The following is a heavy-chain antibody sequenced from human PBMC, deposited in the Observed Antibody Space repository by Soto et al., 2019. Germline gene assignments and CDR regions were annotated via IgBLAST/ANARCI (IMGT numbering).Heavy chain of an antibody. Sequence: QVQLQQWGAGLLKPSETLSITCAVYGGSFKGYSWTWIRQPPGKGLEGIGEINHSGTTKYNPSLTGLVTISVDTSRTQFPLKLSSATAAETAVYFCARPPYSFGFDICGQGTVVTFSS. CDR2: INHSGTT. V-gene: IGHV4-34*01. CDR1: GGSFKGYS. D-gene: IGHD3-16*01. CDR3: ARPPYSFGFDI. J-gene: IGHJ3*02.